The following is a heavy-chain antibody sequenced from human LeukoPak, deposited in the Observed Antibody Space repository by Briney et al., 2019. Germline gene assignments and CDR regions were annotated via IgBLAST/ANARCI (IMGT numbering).Heavy chain of an antibody. D-gene: IGHD4-17*01. CDR2: INPNSGGT. Sequence: ASVKVSCKASGYTFTGYYMHWVRQAPGQGLEGMGWINPNSGGTNYAQKFQGRVTMTRDTSISTAYMELSRLRSDDTAVYYCARGFPGFYGDYEFDYWGKGTLVTVSS. J-gene: IGHJ4*02. V-gene: IGHV1-2*02. CDR1: GYTFTGYY. CDR3: ARGFPGFYGDYEFDY.